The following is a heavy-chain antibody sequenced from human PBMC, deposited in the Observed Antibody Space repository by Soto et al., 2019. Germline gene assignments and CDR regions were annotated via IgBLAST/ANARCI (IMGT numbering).Heavy chain of an antibody. Sequence: QVQLVQSGAEVKKPESSVKASCKASGGTFGSFAINWVRQAPGQGLEWMGRIIPIFGTAKYAQKFLGRLTISADDATSMAYMELSGLRSDDTAFYFCAREGRIAAAGTTWFDPWGQGTLVIVSS. D-gene: IGHD6-25*01. J-gene: IGHJ5*02. CDR3: AREGRIAAAGTTWFDP. CDR2: IIPIFGTA. V-gene: IGHV1-69*01. CDR1: GGTFGSFA.